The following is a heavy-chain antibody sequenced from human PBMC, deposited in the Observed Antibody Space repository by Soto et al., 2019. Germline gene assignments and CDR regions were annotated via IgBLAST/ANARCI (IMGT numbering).Heavy chain of an antibody. J-gene: IGHJ5*02. Sequence: GGSLRLSCAASGFTFSSYWMHWVRQAPGKGLVWVSRINSDGSSTSYAASVRGRFTISRDNAKNTRYLQMNSLRAEDTAVYYCARDQGVAAANNWSDPWGQGTLVTSPQ. CDR3: ARDQGVAAANNWSDP. CDR2: INSDGSST. D-gene: IGHD6-13*01. V-gene: IGHV3-74*01. CDR1: GFTFSSYW.